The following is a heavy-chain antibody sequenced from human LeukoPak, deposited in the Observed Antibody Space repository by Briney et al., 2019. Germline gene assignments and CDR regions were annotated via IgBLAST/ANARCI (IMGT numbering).Heavy chain of an antibody. D-gene: IGHD5-18*01. CDR3: ARAIRGYSYVLDY. CDR2: ISGDGTAR. J-gene: IGHJ4*02. Sequence: GGSLRLSCAASGFTSSSYWMHWVRQVPGEGLVWVSRISGDGTARNYADSVKGRFTISRDDAKNTVDLQMNSLRAEDTAVYYCARAIRGYSYVLDYWGQGTLVTVSS. V-gene: IGHV3-74*01. CDR1: GFTSSSYW.